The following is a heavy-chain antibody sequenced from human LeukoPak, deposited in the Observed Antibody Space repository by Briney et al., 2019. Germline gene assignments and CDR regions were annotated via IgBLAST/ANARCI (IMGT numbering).Heavy chain of an antibody. J-gene: IGHJ4*02. Sequence: PGGSLRLSCVAPGFTFSSYAMSWVRQAPGKGLEWVSVISGSGGSTYYADSVKGRFTISRDNSKNTLFLQLNSLRAEDTARYYCAKGSKTFYYDSSGGWGQGTLVTVSS. CDR3: AKGSKTFYYDSSGG. V-gene: IGHV3-23*01. CDR1: GFTFSSYA. CDR2: ISGSGGST. D-gene: IGHD3-22*01.